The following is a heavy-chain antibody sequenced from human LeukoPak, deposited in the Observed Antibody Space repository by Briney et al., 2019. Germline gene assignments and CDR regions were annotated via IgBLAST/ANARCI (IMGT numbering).Heavy chain of an antibody. CDR2: IRYDGSNK. D-gene: IGHD6-19*01. CDR1: GFTFSSYG. V-gene: IGHV3-30*02. Sequence: GGSLRLSCAASGFTFSSYGMHWVRQAPGKGLEWVALIRYDGSNKYYADSVKGRFTISRDNSKNTLYLQMNSLRAEDTAVYYCAKALIAVAGPSGFDPWGQGTLVTVSS. J-gene: IGHJ5*02. CDR3: AKALIAVAGPSGFDP.